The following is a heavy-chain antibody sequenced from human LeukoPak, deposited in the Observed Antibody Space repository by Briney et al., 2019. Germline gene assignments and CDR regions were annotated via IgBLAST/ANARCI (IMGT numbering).Heavy chain of an antibody. CDR3: AKEGYCSGGSCYEDAFDI. J-gene: IGHJ3*02. V-gene: IGHV3-30*02. CDR2: XXXDGSNK. CDR1: GVTFSSYG. Sequence: GGSLRLSCAASGVTFSSYGMHWVRQAPGKGLXXXXXXXXDGSNKYYADSVKGRFTISRDNSKNTLYLQMNSLRAEDTAVYYCAKEGYCSGGSCYEDAFDIWGQGTMVTVSS. D-gene: IGHD2-15*01.